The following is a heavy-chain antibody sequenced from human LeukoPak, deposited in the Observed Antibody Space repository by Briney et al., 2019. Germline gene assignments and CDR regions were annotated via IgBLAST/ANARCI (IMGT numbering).Heavy chain of an antibody. Sequence: GGSLRLSCAASGFTFSSYGMHWVRQAPGKGLEWVSSISSSSSYIYYADSVKGRFTISRDNAKNSLYLQMNSLRAEDTAVYYCARDLVWEMATIRGSIDYWGQGTLVTVSS. CDR2: ISSSSSYI. D-gene: IGHD5-24*01. V-gene: IGHV3-21*01. CDR3: ARDLVWEMATIRGSIDY. CDR1: GFTFSSYG. J-gene: IGHJ4*02.